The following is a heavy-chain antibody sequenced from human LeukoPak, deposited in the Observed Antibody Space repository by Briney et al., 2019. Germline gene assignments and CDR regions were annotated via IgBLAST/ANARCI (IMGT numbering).Heavy chain of an antibody. CDR1: GFTFSDYS. CDR2: ISSSSSYI. Sequence: GGSLRLSCAASGFTFSDYSMKWIRQAPGKGLEWVSSISSSSSYIYYADSVKGRFTISRDNAKNSLYLQMNSLRAEDTAVYYCARANDNYYYYYMDVWGKGTTVTISS. D-gene: IGHD3-9*01. J-gene: IGHJ6*03. V-gene: IGHV3-21*01. CDR3: ARANDNYYYYYMDV.